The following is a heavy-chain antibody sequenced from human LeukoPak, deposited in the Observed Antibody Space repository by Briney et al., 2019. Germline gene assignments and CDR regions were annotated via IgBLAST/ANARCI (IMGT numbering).Heavy chain of an antibody. D-gene: IGHD3-10*01. J-gene: IGHJ4*02. CDR2: INHSGST. Sequence: PSETLSLTCAVYGGSFSGYYWSWIRQPPGKGLEWIGEINHSGSTNYNPSLKSRVTISVGTSKNQFSLKLSSVTAADTAVYYCARGHYYGPGSYHSWGQGTLVTVPS. V-gene: IGHV4-34*01. CDR1: GGSFSGYY. CDR3: ARGHYYGPGSYHS.